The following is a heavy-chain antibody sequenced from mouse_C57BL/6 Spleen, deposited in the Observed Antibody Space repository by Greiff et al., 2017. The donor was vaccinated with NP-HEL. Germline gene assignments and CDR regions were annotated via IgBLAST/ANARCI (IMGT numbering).Heavy chain of an antibody. CDR2: ISSGSSTI. V-gene: IGHV5-17*01. CDR3: ASRTGTGAMDY. CDR1: GFTFSDYG. J-gene: IGHJ4*01. D-gene: IGHD4-1*01. Sequence: DVKLVESGGGLVKPGGSLKLSCAASGFTFSDYGMHWVRQAPEKGLEWVAYISSGSSTIYYADTVKGRFTISRDNAKNTLFLQMTSLRSEDTAMYYCASRTGTGAMDYWGQGTSVTVSS.